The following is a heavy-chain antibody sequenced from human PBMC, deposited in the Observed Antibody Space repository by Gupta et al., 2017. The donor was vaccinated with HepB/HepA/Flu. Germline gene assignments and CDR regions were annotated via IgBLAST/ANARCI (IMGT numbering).Heavy chain of an antibody. J-gene: IGHJ4*02. CDR2: ISAYNGNT. Sequence: QVQLVQSGAEVKKPGASVKVSCKASGYTFTSYGISWVRQAPGQGLEWMGWISAYNGNTNYAQKLQGRVTMTTDTSTSTAYMELRSLRSEDTAVYYCARDLLQRLPGGYEDYWGQGTLVTVSS. CDR1: GYTFTSYG. D-gene: IGHD5-12*01. V-gene: IGHV1-18*01. CDR3: ARDLLQRLPGGYEDY.